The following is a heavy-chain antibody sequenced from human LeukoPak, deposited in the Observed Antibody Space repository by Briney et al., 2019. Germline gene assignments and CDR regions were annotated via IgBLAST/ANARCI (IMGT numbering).Heavy chain of an antibody. V-gene: IGHV1-18*03. CDR3: TLYNY. Sequence: ASVKVSCKASGYTFSNYAVTWVRQAPGQGLEWVGWISTYKGNTNYGDKFPGRVTLTADSSTTTTYMELSSLRSDDMAVYYCTLYNYWGQGTLVTVSS. D-gene: IGHD2-2*02. J-gene: IGHJ4*02. CDR2: ISTYKGNT. CDR1: GYTFSNYA.